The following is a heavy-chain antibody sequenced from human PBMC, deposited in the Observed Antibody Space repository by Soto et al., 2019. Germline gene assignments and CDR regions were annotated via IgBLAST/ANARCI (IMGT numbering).Heavy chain of an antibody. CDR1: GFTFSDYY. CDR3: ASCMVRGVYYYYYMDV. Sequence: GGSLRLSCAASGFTFSDYYMSWIRQAPGKGLEWVSYISSSGSTIYYADSVKGRFTISRDNAKNSLYLQMNSLRAEDTAVYYCASCMVRGVYYYYYMDVWGKGTTVTVSS. J-gene: IGHJ6*03. V-gene: IGHV3-11*01. CDR2: ISSSGSTI. D-gene: IGHD3-10*01.